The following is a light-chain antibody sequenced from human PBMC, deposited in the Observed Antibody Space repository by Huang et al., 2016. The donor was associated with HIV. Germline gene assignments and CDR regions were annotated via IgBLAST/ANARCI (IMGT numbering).Light chain of an antibody. CDR2: LGS. CDR3: MQALQTPPT. Sequence: DIVMTQSPLSLAVTPGEPASISCRSSQSLLHSNGYYSVDWYLQKPGLSPQLLIYLGSNRAAGVPDRFSGSGSGTDFTLKISRVEAEDVGVYYCMQALQTPPTFGQGTKLEIK. J-gene: IGKJ2*01. V-gene: IGKV2-28*01. CDR1: QSLLHSNGYYS.